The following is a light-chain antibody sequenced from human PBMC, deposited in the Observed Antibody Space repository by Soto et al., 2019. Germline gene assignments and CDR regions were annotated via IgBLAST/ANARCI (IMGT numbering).Light chain of an antibody. CDR1: QSISTY. CDR3: QQSYNPPQIT. CDR2: GAS. V-gene: IGKV1-39*01. J-gene: IGKJ4*01. Sequence: DIQMTQSPSSLSASVGDRIAITCRASQSISTYLNWYQQKPGKGPRLLIYGASSLQNGVPSRFSGSGSGTDFTLTISSLQPEDFANSYCQQSYNPPQITLGAGTKVDIK.